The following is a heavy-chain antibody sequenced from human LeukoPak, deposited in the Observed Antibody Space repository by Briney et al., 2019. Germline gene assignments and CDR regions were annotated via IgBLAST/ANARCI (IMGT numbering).Heavy chain of an antibody. D-gene: IGHD3-3*01. V-gene: IGHV3-30*03. J-gene: IGHJ4*02. CDR3: ARTAPTRITIFGVEGYFDY. CDR2: ILYDGSKK. CDR1: GFTFTNYG. Sequence: GGSLRLSCVASGFTFTNYGMHWVRQAPGKGLEWVAAILYDGSKKYYADSVKGRFSIYRDNSNYTLYLQMNSLRAEDTAVYYCARTAPTRITIFGVEGYFDYWGQGTLVTVSS.